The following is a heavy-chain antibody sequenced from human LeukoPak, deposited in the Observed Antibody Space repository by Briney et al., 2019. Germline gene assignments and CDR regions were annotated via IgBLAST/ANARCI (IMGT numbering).Heavy chain of an antibody. J-gene: IGHJ4*02. Sequence: SVKVSCKASGGTFSSYAISWVRQAPGQGLEWMRRIIPILGIANYAQKFQGRLTITADKSTSTAYMELSSLRSEDTAVYYCARDQITMVRGVPFDYWGQGTLVTVSS. CDR1: GGTFSSYA. V-gene: IGHV1-69*04. CDR2: IIPILGIA. CDR3: ARDQITMVRGVPFDY. D-gene: IGHD3-10*01.